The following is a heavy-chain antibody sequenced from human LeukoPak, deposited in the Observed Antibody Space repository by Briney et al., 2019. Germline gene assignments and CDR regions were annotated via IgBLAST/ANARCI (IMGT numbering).Heavy chain of an antibody. Sequence: GGSLRLSCAASGFTFSSYAVHWVRQAPGKGLEWVAVISYDGSNKYYADSVKGRFTISRDNAKNSLYLQMNSLRAEDTAVYYCAGDPPSIVGASSYYFDYWGQGTLVTVSS. J-gene: IGHJ4*02. CDR2: ISYDGSNK. CDR3: AGDPPSIVGASSYYFDY. V-gene: IGHV3-30-3*01. D-gene: IGHD1-26*01. CDR1: GFTFSSYA.